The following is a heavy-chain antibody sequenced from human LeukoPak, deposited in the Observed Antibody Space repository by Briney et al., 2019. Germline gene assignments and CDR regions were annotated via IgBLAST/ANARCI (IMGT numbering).Heavy chain of an antibody. V-gene: IGHV2-5*02. CDR1: GFSLSTSGMA. D-gene: IGHD3-22*01. CDR3: APLKGDIVVDSH. J-gene: IGHJ4*02. CDR2: IFWDGDK. Sequence: SGPTLAKPTQTLTLTCTFSGFSLSTSGMAVGWIRQPPGKALEWLALIFWDGDKRYRPALKSRLTITKDTSKNQVVLTMTNMDPVDTATYYCAPLKGDIVVDSHWGQGTLVTVSS.